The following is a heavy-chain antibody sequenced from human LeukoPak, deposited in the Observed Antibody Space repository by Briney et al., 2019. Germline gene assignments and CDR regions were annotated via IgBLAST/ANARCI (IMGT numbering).Heavy chain of an antibody. CDR3: ARLLDYDNSDDPVTFDI. CDR1: GGTFINYY. V-gene: IGHV4-59*01. D-gene: IGHD3-22*01. J-gene: IGHJ3*02. Sequence: SETLSLTCTVSGGTFINYYWTWIRQPPGKGLEWIAFIFYTGSTWYNPAVQSRVTISLATSKNHFSLQLRSVTAADTAVYYCARLLDYDNSDDPVTFDIWGQGTTVSVSS. CDR2: IFYTGST.